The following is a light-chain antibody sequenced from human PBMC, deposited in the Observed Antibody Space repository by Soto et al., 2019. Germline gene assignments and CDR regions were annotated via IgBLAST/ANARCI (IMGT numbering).Light chain of an antibody. CDR3: EHCGGMWT. V-gene: IGKV1-5*01. CDR2: DAS. J-gene: IGKJ1*01. Sequence: IQMTEPRSGLYGTAGDRATNYSRASQSISNRLAWYQQKPGKAPKVLIYDASSLESWDPSRFRGSGSAIEVFLPISSLQLEDFARNYCEHCGGMWTYAPGTKVDVK. CDR1: QSISNR.